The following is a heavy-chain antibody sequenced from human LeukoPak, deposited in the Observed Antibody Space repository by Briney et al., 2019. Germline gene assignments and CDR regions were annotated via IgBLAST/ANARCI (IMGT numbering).Heavy chain of an antibody. CDR3: TTRMQQLVLNDY. CDR2: IKSKTDGGTT. J-gene: IGHJ4*02. Sequence: GGSLRLSCAASGFTFSNAWMSWVRQAPGKGLEWVGRIKSKTDGGTTDYAAPVKGRFTISRDDSKNTLYLQINSLKTEDTAVYYCTTRMQQLVLNDYWGQGTLVTVSS. CDR1: GFTFSNAW. D-gene: IGHD6-13*01. V-gene: IGHV3-15*01.